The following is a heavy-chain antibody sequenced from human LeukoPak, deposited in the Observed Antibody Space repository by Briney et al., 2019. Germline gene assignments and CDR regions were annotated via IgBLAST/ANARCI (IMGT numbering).Heavy chain of an antibody. V-gene: IGHV4-4*07. J-gene: IGHJ3*02. CDR3: ARMGGSGSYYKTGDAFDI. D-gene: IGHD3-10*01. CDR1: GGSISSYY. Sequence: SETLSLTCTVSGGSISSYYWSWIRQPAGKGLEWIGRIYTSGSTNNNPSLKSRVTMSVDMSMNQFSLKLSTVTAADTAMYYCARMGGSGSYYKTGDAFDIWGQGTMVTVFS. CDR2: IYTSGST.